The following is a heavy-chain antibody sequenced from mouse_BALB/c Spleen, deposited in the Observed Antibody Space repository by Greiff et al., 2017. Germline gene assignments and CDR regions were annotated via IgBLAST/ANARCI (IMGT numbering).Heavy chain of an antibody. J-gene: IGHJ4*01. CDR1: GYSITSGYY. CDR3: ARGLRLQDYAMDY. Sequence: EVKLMESGPGLVKPSQSLSLTCSVTGYSITSGYYWNWIRQFPGNKLEWMGYISYDGSNNYNPSLKNRISITRDTSKNQFFLKLNSVTTEDTATYYCARGLRLQDYAMDYWGQGTSVTVSS. CDR2: ISYDGSN. V-gene: IGHV3-6*02. D-gene: IGHD1-2*01.